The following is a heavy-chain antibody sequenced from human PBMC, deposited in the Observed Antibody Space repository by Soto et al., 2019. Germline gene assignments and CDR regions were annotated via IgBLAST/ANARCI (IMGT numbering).Heavy chain of an antibody. V-gene: IGHV3-48*02. CDR3: ARSYYDNSGFLDY. J-gene: IGHJ4*02. CDR2: IYSGGST. Sequence: GGSLRLSCAASGFTFSTYAMNWVRQAPGKGLEWVSFIYSGGSTYYADSVKGRFTISRDNAKNSLFLQMNSLRDEDTAVYYCARSYYDNSGFLDYWGQGIQVTVSS. CDR1: GFTFSTYA. D-gene: IGHD3-22*01.